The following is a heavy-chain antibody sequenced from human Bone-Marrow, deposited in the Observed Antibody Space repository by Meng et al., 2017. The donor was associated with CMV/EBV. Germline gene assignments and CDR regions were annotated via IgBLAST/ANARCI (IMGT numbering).Heavy chain of an antibody. CDR2: IKSKTNGGTT. V-gene: IGHV3-15*07. J-gene: IGHJ3*02. CDR1: GFTVSNAW. Sequence: SGFTVSNAWMNWVRQVPGKGLEWVGRIKSKTNGGTTDYAAPVKGRFSISRDDSKNTLYLQMNSLKIEDTAVYYCTTDKRYSDAFDIWGQGTMVTVSS. D-gene: IGHD2-21*01. CDR3: TTDKRYSDAFDI.